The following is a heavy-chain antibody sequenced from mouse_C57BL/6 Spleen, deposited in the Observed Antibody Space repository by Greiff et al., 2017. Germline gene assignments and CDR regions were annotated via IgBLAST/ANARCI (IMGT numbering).Heavy chain of an antibody. D-gene: IGHD2-4*01. CDR3: ARDGGDYDRGAWFAY. J-gene: IGHJ3*01. CDR1: GFTFSSYA. Sequence: EVQGVESGGGLVKPGGSLKLSCAASGFTFSSYAMSWVRQTPEKRLEWVATISDGGSYTYYPDHVKGRFTISRDNAKNNLYLQMSQLKSEDTAMYYGARDGGDYDRGAWFAYWGQGTLVTVSA. CDR2: ISDGGSYT. V-gene: IGHV5-4*01.